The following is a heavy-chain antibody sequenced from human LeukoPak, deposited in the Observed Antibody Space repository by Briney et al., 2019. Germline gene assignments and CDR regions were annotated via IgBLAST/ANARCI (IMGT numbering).Heavy chain of an antibody. V-gene: IGHV3-30*02. D-gene: IGHD3-10*01. CDR2: IRYDGSHK. CDR1: GFIFSNYG. CDR3: AKDLLKEGSYGSGIDWSDP. J-gene: IGHJ5*02. Sequence: PGGSLRLSCAASGFIFSNYGMHWVRQAPGKGLEWVSFIRYDGSHKHYADSVKGRFTISRENSKKTLYLQMNSLRPEDTAMYYCAKDLLKEGSYGSGIDWSDPWGQGAQVTVSS.